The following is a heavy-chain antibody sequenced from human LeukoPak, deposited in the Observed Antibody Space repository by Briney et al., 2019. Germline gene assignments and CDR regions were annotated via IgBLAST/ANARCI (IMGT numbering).Heavy chain of an antibody. CDR1: SYSISSHYY. J-gene: IGHJ4*02. D-gene: IGHD1-26*01. V-gene: IGHV4-38-2*02. CDR3: ARLIVGDNYFDY. Sequence: SETLSLTCTVSSYSISSHYYWGWVRPPPGKGLEWIGSIYHSGSTYYNPSLKSRVTISVDTSKNQFSLKLSSVTAADTAVYYCARLIVGDNYFDYWGQGTLVTVSS. CDR2: IYHSGST.